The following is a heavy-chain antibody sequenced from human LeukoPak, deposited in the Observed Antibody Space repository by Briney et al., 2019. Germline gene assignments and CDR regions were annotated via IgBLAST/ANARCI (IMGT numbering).Heavy chain of an antibody. CDR3: AKDQIKYARVGELAPYFDY. J-gene: IGHJ4*02. V-gene: IGHV3-30*02. Sequence: GGSLRLSCAASGFTFSSFGMHWVRQAPGKGLEWVAFIRYDGSNKYYADSVKGRFTISRDNSKNTLYLQMNSLRADDTAVYYCAKDQIKYARVGELAPYFDYWGQGTLVTVSS. CDR1: GFTFSSFG. D-gene: IGHD3-10*01. CDR2: IRYDGSNK.